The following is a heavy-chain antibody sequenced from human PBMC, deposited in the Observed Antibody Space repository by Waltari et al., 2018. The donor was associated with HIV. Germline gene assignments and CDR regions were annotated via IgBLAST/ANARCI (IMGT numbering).Heavy chain of an antibody. J-gene: IGHJ5*01. CDR1: GWSFSGHY. CDR2: INDSGST. D-gene: IGHD3-10*01. CDR3: ARGSFADIVDYYGFYETPQNWFDS. Sequence: QVQLQQWGAGPVKPSETLTLTCAVYGWSFSGHYWTWIRQPPERGLEWIGEINDSGSTNYNPSLESRVRISVDTSKRQFSLKVTSVTAADTAIYYCARGSFADIVDYYGFYETPQNWFDSWGQGTSVTVSS. V-gene: IGHV4-34*01.